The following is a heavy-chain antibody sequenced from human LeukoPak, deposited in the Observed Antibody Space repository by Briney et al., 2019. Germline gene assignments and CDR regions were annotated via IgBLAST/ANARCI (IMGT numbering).Heavy chain of an antibody. J-gene: IGHJ4*02. V-gene: IGHV3-74*01. D-gene: IGHD1-26*01. CDR2: INSDGGST. CDR3: ATGSGGGYDFDY. CDR1: GFTFSSYW. Sequence: GGSLRLSCAASGFTFSSYWMHWVRRAPGKGLVWVSRINSDGGSTSYADSVKGRFTISRDNAKNTLYLQMNSLRAEDTAVYYCATGSGGGYDFDYWGQGTLVTVSS.